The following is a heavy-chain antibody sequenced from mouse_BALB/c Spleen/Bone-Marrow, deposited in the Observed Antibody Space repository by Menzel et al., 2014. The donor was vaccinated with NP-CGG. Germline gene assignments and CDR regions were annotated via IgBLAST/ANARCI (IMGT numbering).Heavy chain of an antibody. CDR3: VREALWSFFTL. CDR2: INPTSNYT. CDR1: GYTFTYYT. J-gene: IGHJ3*01. Sequence: QVQLKQSGAELARPGASVRMSCRTSGYTFTYYTMYWVKQRPGQGLEWIGYINPTSNYTNYNQKFKDKATLTADTSSNTAYMQLSSLTSEDSAVYYCVREALWSFFTLWGQGTLVTVSA. D-gene: IGHD1-2*01. V-gene: IGHV1-4*01.